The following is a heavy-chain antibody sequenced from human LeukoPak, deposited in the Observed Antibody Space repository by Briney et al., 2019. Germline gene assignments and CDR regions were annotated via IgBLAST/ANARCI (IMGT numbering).Heavy chain of an antibody. CDR1: GGSISSYY. V-gene: IGHV4-59*01. J-gene: IGHJ4*02. CDR3: ARETPYGDSYFDY. D-gene: IGHD4-17*01. CDR2: IYYSGST. Sequence: PSETLSLTCTVSGGSISSYYWSWIRQPPGKGLEWIGYIYYSGSTNYNPSLKSRVTISVDTSKNQFSLKLSSVTAADTAVYYCARETPYGDSYFDYWGQGTLVTVSS.